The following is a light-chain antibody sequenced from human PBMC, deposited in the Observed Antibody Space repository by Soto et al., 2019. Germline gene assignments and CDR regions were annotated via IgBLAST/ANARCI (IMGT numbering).Light chain of an antibody. CDR3: QQYGSSPPIT. CDR2: GAS. V-gene: IGKV3-20*01. Sequence: EIVLTQSPGTLSLSPGEGASLSFRAGQAISGNYLAWYQHKPGQAPRLLMYGASSRATGIPDRFSGSGSGTDFTLTISRLEPEDFAVYYCQQYGSSPPITFGQGTRLEIK. J-gene: IGKJ5*01. CDR1: QAISGNY.